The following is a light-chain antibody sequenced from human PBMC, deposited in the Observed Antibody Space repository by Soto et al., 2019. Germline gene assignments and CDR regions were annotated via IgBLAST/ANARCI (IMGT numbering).Light chain of an antibody. CDR2: LAS. J-gene: IGKJ2*01. CDR1: QSLLHSNGKNS. CDR3: MQARHTQYT. Sequence: DIVVTQSPLSLPVTPGEPASISCRSSQSLLHSNGKNSMDWYLQKPGQSPQLLIYLASNRASGVPDRFSGSVSGTEFTLKISRLEAEDVGLYYGMQARHTQYTFRQGTKLEIK. V-gene: IGKV2-28*01.